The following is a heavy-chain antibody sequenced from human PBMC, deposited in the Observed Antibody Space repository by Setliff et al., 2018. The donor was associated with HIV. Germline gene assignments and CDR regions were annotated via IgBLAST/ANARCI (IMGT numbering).Heavy chain of an antibody. D-gene: IGHD3-10*01. CDR3: AREIGGQVAHVPYGMDV. CDR2: FYTSGST. J-gene: IGHJ6*02. Sequence: PSETLSLTCTVSGGSISSYSWSWIRQPAGKGLEWIGRFYTSGSTNYNPSLKSRVTMSVYTSKNQFSLKVRYVTAADTAIYYCAREIGGQVAHVPYGMDVWGQGTTVTVSS. CDR1: GGSISSYS. V-gene: IGHV4-4*07.